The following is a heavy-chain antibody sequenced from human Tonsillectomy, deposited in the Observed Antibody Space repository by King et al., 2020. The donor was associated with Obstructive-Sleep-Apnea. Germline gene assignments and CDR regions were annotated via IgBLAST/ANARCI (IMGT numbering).Heavy chain of an antibody. Sequence: QLQESGPGLVKPSETLSLTCTVSGGSISSYYWSWLRQPPGKGLEWIEYIYYSGSTNYNPSLKSRVTISVDTSKNQFSLKLSSVTAADTAVYYCARQPDYSDYGFDYWGQGTLVTVSS. CDR2: IYYSGST. CDR3: ARQPDYSDYGFDY. CDR1: GGSISSYY. J-gene: IGHJ4*02. V-gene: IGHV4-59*01. D-gene: IGHD4-11*01.